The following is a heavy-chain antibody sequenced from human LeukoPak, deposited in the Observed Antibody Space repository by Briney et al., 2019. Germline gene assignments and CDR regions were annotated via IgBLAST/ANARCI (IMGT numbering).Heavy chain of an antibody. J-gene: IGHJ6*03. CDR3: ARAGEMRYMDV. CDR2: INSDGSTT. CDR1: GFTFINYA. D-gene: IGHD5-24*01. V-gene: IGHV3-74*01. Sequence: GGSLRLSCAASGFTFINYAMSWVRQAPGKGLVWVSRINSDGSTTNYADSVKGRFTISRDNAKNSLFLQMNSLRVDDTATYYCARAGEMRYMDVWGKGTAVAVS.